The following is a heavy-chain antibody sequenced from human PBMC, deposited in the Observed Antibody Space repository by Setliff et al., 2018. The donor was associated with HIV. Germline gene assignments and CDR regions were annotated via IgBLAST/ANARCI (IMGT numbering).Heavy chain of an antibody. V-gene: IGHV1-8*02. CDR2: MNPNSGNR. J-gene: IGHJ3*02. CDR3: VVPAAVGAPDAFDI. Sequence: ASVKVSCKASGYNFTSYDINWVRRATGQGLEWVGWMNPNSGNRGYAQKFQGRVTMTRITSISTAYMELSSLRSEDTAVYYCVVPAAVGAPDAFDIWGQWTKVTVSS. CDR1: GYNFTSYD. D-gene: IGHD2-15*01.